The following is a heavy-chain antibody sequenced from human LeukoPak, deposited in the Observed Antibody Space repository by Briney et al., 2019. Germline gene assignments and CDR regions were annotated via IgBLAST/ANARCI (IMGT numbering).Heavy chain of an antibody. CDR3: ARGHGWTFDP. CDR2: ITSGRTT. D-gene: IGHD6-19*01. CDR1: GFTFSDCY. J-gene: IGHJ5*02. V-gene: IGHV3-69-1*01. Sequence: GGSLRLSCAASGFTFSDCYMSWIRQAPGKGPEWVSSITSGRTTYYADSVKGRFTISRDNSKNTLYLQMNSLRAEDTAVYYCARGHGWTFDPWGQGTLVTVSS.